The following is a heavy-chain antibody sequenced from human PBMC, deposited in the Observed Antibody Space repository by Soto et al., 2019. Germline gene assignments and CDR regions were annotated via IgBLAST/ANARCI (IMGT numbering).Heavy chain of an antibody. D-gene: IGHD2-15*01. CDR2: ISSSGSTI. V-gene: IGHV3-11*01. CDR1: GFTFSDYY. Sequence: PGGSLRLSCAASGFTFSDYYMSWIRQAPGKGLEWVSYISSSGSTIYYADSVKGRFTISRDNAKNSLYLQMNSLRAEDTAVYYCARDPRLECSGGSCAANDYWGQGTLVTVSS. CDR3: ARDPRLECSGGSCAANDY. J-gene: IGHJ4*02.